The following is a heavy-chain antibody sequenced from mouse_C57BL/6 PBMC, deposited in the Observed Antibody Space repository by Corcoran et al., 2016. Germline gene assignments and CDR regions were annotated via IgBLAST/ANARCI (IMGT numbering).Heavy chain of an antibody. Sequence: QVQLQQSGAELVKPGASVKISCKASGYAFSSYWMNWVKKRPGKGLEWIGQIYPGDGDTNYNGKFKGKATLTADKSSSTAYMQLSSLTSEDSAVYFCARENWDAMDYWGQGTSVTVSS. D-gene: IGHD4-1*01. J-gene: IGHJ4*01. CDR1: GYAFSSYW. CDR2: IYPGDGDT. V-gene: IGHV1-80*01. CDR3: ARENWDAMDY.